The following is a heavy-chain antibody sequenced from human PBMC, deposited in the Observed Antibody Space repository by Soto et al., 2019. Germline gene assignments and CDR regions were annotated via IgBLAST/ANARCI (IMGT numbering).Heavy chain of an antibody. CDR2: INSGGNT. D-gene: IGHD3-16*01. J-gene: IGHJ6*02. CDR3: AKNGDSYAYGEYYSYGMDV. Sequence: EVQLVESGGGLGQPGGSLRLSCAASGFGVSNNYMSWVRQAPGKGLEWVSAINSGGNTYYADSVKGRFTISRDNSKNTVYLQMNSVGAEDTAVYYCAKNGDSYAYGEYYSYGMDVWGQGTTVTVSS. CDR1: GFGVSNNY. V-gene: IGHV3-66*01.